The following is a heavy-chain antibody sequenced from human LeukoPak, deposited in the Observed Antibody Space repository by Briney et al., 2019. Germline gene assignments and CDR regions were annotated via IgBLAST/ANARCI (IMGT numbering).Heavy chain of an antibody. D-gene: IGHD3-3*01. J-gene: IGHJ5*02. CDR3: ARDRRSRFLEWRPGGLWFDP. Sequence: PSETLSLTCTVSGGSISSSSYYWGWIRQPPGKGLEWIGSIYYSGSTYYNPSLKSRVTISVDTSKDQFSLKLSSVTAADTAVYYCARDRRSRFLEWRPGGLWFDPWGQGTLVTVSS. V-gene: IGHV4-39*07. CDR2: IYYSGST. CDR1: GGSISSSSYY.